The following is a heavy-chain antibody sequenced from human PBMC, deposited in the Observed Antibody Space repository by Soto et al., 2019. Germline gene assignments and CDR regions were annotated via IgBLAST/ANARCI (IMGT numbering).Heavy chain of an antibody. CDR1: GYTFTNFG. J-gene: IGHJ4*02. CDR2: ISAYNGNT. D-gene: IGHD3-22*01. CDR3: ARTPSYYDSSGYLDY. V-gene: IGHV1-18*01. Sequence: ASVKVSCKASGYTFTNFGISWVRQAPGQGLEWMGWISAYNGNTNYAQKLQGRVTMTTDTSTSTAYMELRSLRSDDTAVYYCARTPSYYDSSGYLDYWGQGTLVTVSS.